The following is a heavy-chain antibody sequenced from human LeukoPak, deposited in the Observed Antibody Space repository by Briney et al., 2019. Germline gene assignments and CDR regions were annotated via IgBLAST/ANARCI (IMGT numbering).Heavy chain of an antibody. CDR2: INHSGST. D-gene: IGHD6-6*01. J-gene: IGHJ4*02. Sequence: PSETLSLTCAVYGGSFSGYYWSWIRQPPGKGLEWIGEINHSGSTNYNPSLKSRVTISVDTSKNQFSLKLSSVTAADTAVYYCARRLQGYSSSSLWGQGTLVTVSS. CDR3: ARRLQGYSSSSL. V-gene: IGHV4-34*01. CDR1: GGSFSGYY.